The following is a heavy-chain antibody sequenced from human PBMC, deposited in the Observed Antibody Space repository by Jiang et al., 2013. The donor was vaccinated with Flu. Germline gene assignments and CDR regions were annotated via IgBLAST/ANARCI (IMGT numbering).Heavy chain of an antibody. CDR2: LLQWEH. CDR1: GGSISSYY. CDR3: ARNRQKDTIFGVVIGVGVAFDI. J-gene: IGHJ3*02. D-gene: IGHD3-3*01. Sequence: SLTCTVSGGSISSYYWSWIRQPQEGTGVDWVYLLQWEHQLQPSLKSRVTISVDTSKNQFSLKLSSVTAADTAVYYCARNRQKDTIFGVVIGVGVAFDIWGQGTMVTVSS. V-gene: IGHV4-59*01.